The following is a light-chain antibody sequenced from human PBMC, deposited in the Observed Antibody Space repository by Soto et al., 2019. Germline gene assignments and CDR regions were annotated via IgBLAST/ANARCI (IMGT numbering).Light chain of an antibody. Sequence: EIVMTQSPATLSVSPGERATLSCRASQSVSSNLAWYQQKPGQAPRLLIYGASTRATGIPARFSGSGSGTAFTLPISSLQSEDFAVYYCQQYNNWSPWTFGQGTKVEIK. CDR3: QQYNNWSPWT. V-gene: IGKV3-15*01. CDR1: QSVSSN. CDR2: GAS. J-gene: IGKJ1*01.